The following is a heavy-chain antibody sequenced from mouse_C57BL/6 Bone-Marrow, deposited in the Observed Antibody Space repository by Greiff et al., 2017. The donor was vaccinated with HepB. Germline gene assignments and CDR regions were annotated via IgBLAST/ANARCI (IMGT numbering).Heavy chain of an antibody. Sequence: QVQLKQPGAELVKPGASVKLSCKASGYTFTSYWMQWVKQRPGQGLEWIGEIDPSDSYTNYNQKFKGKATLTVDTSSSTAYMQLSSLTSEDSAVYYCARPLYGNYLYSSYYYAMDYWGQGTSVTVSS. CDR1: GYTFTSYW. CDR2: IDPSDSYT. D-gene: IGHD2-1*01. CDR3: ARPLYGNYLYSSYYYAMDY. V-gene: IGHV1-50*01. J-gene: IGHJ4*01.